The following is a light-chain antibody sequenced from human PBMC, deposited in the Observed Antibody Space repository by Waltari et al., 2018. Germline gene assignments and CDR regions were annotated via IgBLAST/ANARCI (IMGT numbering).Light chain of an antibody. CDR1: QTVLYSSNNKNY. CDR2: WAS. Sequence: DIVMTQSPDSLAVSLGERAPISCTSSQTVLYSSNNKNYLAWYQQKTGQPPRLLLYWASTRDSGVPARFSGSGSGTDFTLTISSLQAEDAAVYYCQQYFDSPLTFGPGTRVEI. J-gene: IGKJ3*01. V-gene: IGKV4-1*01. CDR3: QQYFDSPLT.